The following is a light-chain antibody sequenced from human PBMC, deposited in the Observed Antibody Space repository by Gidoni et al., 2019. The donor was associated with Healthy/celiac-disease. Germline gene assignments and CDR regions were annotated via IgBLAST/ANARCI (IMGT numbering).Light chain of an antibody. CDR3: LLSYSGARPVV. CDR1: TGAVTSGHY. Sequence: QAVVTQEPSLTVSPGGTVTLTCGSNTGAVTSGHYPYWFQQKTGQAPRTLIYDTSNKHSWTPARFSGSLLGGKAALTLSGAQPEDEAEYYCLLSYSGARPVVFGGGTKLTVL. J-gene: IGLJ2*01. CDR2: DTS. V-gene: IGLV7-46*01.